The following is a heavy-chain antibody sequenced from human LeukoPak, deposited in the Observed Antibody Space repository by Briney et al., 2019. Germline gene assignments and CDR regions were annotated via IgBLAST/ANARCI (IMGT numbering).Heavy chain of an antibody. V-gene: IGHV3-48*04. D-gene: IGHD6-13*01. CDR2: ISSGSRTI. CDR1: GFSFSGYS. J-gene: IGHJ4*02. CDR3: ARTRYSSSWYGDY. Sequence: GGSLRLSCAASGFSFSGYSMNWVRQAPGKGLDWVSYISSGSRTIFYAESVKGRFTISRDNAKNSLYLQMNSLRAEDTAVYYCARTRYSSSWYGDYWGQGTLVTVSS.